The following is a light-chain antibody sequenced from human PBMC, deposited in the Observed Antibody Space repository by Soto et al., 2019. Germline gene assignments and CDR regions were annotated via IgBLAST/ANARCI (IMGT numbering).Light chain of an antibody. V-gene: IGLV2-14*03. CDR3: SSYTDSSSLL. Sequence: QSALTQPASVSGSPGQSITISCTGTTGDLDNHNYVSWYQQHPGAAPRLLIYEVNNRPSGVSPRFSGSKSGNTASLTISGLQPEDEADYYCSSYTDSSSLLFGGGTQLTVL. CDR2: EVN. J-gene: IGLJ2*01. CDR1: TGDLDNHNY.